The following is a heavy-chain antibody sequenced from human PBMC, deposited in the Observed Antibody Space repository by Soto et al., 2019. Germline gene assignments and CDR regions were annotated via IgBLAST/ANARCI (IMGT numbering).Heavy chain of an antibody. CDR3: ARAVARGVKTIYYYYGMDV. V-gene: IGHV1-3*01. D-gene: IGHD3-10*01. CDR2: INPGNGNT. J-gene: IGHJ6*02. CDR1: GYTFSNFA. Sequence: EASVKVSCKASGYTFSNFAMRWVRQAPGQRLEWMGWINPGNGNTKYSQTFQGRVTITRDTSASTAYMELSSLRSEDTAVYYCARAVARGVKTIYYYYGMDVWGQGTTVTVSS.